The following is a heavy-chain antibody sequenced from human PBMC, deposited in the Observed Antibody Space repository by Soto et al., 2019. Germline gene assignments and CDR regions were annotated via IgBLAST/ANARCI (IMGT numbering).Heavy chain of an antibody. CDR1: GYSFTSYW. D-gene: IGHD3-10*01. CDR3: ARYVLLWFGELKGAYGMDV. J-gene: IGHJ6*02. V-gene: IGHV5-51*01. Sequence: PGESLKISCKGSGYSFTSYWIGWVRQMPGKGLEWMGIIYPGDSDTRYSPSFQGQVTISADKSISTAYLQWSSLKAADTAVYYCARYVLLWFGELKGAYGMDVWGQGTTVTVSS. CDR2: IYPGDSDT.